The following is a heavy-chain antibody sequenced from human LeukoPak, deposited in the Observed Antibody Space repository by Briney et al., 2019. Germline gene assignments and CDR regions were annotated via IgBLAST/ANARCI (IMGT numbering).Heavy chain of an antibody. J-gene: IGHJ4*02. V-gene: IGHV1-18*01. CDR3: ARVRDYYYDTTTYYYFDY. CDR2: ISGYNGNT. D-gene: IGHD3-22*01. Sequence: VASVKVSCKASGYTFTSYGIIWVRQAPGQGREWMGWISGYNGNTNYAQKLQGRVTMTTDTSTSTAYMELRSLRSDDTAVFYCARVRDYYYDTTTYYYFDYWGQGTLVTVSS. CDR1: GYTFTSYG.